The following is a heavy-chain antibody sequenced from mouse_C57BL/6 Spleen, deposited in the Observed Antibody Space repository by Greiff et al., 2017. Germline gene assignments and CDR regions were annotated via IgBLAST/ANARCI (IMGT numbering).Heavy chain of an antibody. V-gene: IGHV1-82*01. CDR3: ARPLSYSNYVAWFAY. Sequence: QVQLKESGPELVKPGASVKISCKASGYAFSSSWMNWVKQRPGKGLEWIGRIYPGDGDTNYNGKFKGKATLTADKSSSTAYMQLSSLTSEDSAVYFCARPLSYSNYVAWFAYWGQGTLVTVSA. D-gene: IGHD2-5*01. J-gene: IGHJ3*01. CDR1: GYAFSSSW. CDR2: IYPGDGDT.